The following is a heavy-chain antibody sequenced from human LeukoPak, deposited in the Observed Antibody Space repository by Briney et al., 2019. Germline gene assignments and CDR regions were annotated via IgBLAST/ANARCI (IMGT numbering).Heavy chain of an antibody. CDR2: IIPIFGTA. V-gene: IGHV1-69*13. Sequence: SVKVSCKASGGTFSSYAISWVRQAPGQGLEGMGGIIPIFGTANYAQKFQGRVTITADESTSTAYMELSSLRSEDTAVYYCAREIKLPRGYSGYDPPLYYFDYWGQGTLVTVSS. CDR1: GGTFSSYA. J-gene: IGHJ4*02. CDR3: AREIKLPRGYSGYDPPLYYFDY. D-gene: IGHD5-12*01.